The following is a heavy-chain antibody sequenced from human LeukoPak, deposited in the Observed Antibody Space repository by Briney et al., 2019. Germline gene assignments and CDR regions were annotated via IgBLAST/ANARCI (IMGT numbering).Heavy chain of an antibody. V-gene: IGHV4-4*07. D-gene: IGHD4-17*01. CDR1: VSDDSITNYX. Sequence: SETLSLTCTVSVSDDSITNYXXXWIRQPAGKXXXXIGRIFTSGNTDYNPSLKSRVTMSIDTSKKQFSLKVSSATAAGTAVYYCARAREYGDYFDFWGQGTLVTVSS. CDR3: ARAREYGDYFDF. CDR2: IFTSGNT. J-gene: IGHJ4*02.